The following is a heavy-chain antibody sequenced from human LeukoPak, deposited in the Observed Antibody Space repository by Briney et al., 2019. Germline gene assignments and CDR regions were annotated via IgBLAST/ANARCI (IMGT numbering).Heavy chain of an antibody. CDR1: GGSISSYY. CDR2: IYTSGST. J-gene: IGHJ4*02. Sequence: PSETLSLTCTVSGGSISSYYWSWIRQPAGKGLEWIGRIYTSGSTNYNPSLKSRVTMSVDTSKNQFSLKPSSVTAADTAVYYCARDRSSWYDPLFDYWGQGTLVTVSS. D-gene: IGHD6-13*01. CDR3: ARDRSSWYDPLFDY. V-gene: IGHV4-4*07.